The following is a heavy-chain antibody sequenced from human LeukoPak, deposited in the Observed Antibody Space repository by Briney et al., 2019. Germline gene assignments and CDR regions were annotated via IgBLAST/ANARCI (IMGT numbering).Heavy chain of an antibody. Sequence: PGRSLRLSCAASGFTFSSYAMHWVRQAPGKGLEWVAVISYDGSNKYYADSVKGRFTTSRDNSKNTLYLQMNSLRAEDTAVYYCASAIIEYSSSSQDDWGQGTLVTVSS. D-gene: IGHD6-6*01. CDR1: GFTFSSYA. CDR2: ISYDGSNK. J-gene: IGHJ4*02. V-gene: IGHV3-30-3*01. CDR3: ASAIIEYSSSSQDD.